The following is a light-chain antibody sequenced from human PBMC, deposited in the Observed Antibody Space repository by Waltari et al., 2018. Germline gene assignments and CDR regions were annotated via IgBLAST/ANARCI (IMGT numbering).Light chain of an antibody. CDR1: TGAVTSGPS. J-gene: IGLJ2*01. CDR2: DSY. V-gene: IGLV7-46*01. CDR3: WLAYTGGIVV. Sequence: QAVVTQEPSLTVSPGGTVPLTCGSSTGAVTSGPSPYWLQQKPGQAPRTLIYDSYIKQSWTPARFSASLVGGKAVLTLSGAQAEDEAKYYCWLAYTGGIVVFGGGTELAVL.